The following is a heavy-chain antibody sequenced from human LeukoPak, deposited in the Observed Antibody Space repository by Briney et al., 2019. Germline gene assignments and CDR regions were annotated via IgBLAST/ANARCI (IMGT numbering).Heavy chain of an antibody. CDR1: EFSVGSNY. D-gene: IGHD1-26*01. Sequence: PGGSLRLSCAASEFSVGSNYMTWVRQAPGKGLEWVSLIYSGGSTYYADSVKGRFTISRDNSKNTLYLQMNSLRAEDTAVYYCARDKVVGPTIFDYWGQGTLVTVSS. J-gene: IGHJ4*02. CDR2: IYSGGST. V-gene: IGHV3-66*01. CDR3: ARDKVVGPTIFDY.